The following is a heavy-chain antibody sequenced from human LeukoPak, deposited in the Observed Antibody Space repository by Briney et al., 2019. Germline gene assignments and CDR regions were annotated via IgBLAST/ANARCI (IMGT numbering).Heavy chain of an antibody. V-gene: IGHV3-74*01. CDR3: AREGNSGSYYYSFDP. CDR1: GFTFNSYW. J-gene: IGHJ5*02. Sequence: GGSLRLSCAASGFTFNSYWMHWVRHAPGKGLVWVSRINSDGTGTSYADSVKGRFTISRDNAKNTLYLQMNSLRAEDTAVYYCAREGNSGSYYYSFDPWGQGTLVTVSS. D-gene: IGHD3-10*01. CDR2: INSDGTGT.